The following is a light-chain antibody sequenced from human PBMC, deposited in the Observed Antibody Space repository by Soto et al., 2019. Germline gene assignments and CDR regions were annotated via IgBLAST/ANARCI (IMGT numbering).Light chain of an antibody. J-gene: IGKJ4*01. Sequence: DILLTQSQSSLSASVGDRVNITCRASQGINTDLAWYQQKPGKAPKSLIYSSSSLQRGVPSRFSGSGTGTEFTLTVSSLQPEDFATYYCQQLKSYPLTFGGGTKVDIK. CDR2: SSS. V-gene: IGKV1-9*01. CDR1: QGINTD. CDR3: QQLKSYPLT.